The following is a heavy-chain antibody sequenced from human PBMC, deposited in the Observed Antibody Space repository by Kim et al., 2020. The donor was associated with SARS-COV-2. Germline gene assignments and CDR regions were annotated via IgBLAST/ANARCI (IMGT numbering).Heavy chain of an antibody. CDR1: GFTFDDYT. V-gene: IGHV3-43*01. Sequence: GGSLRLSCAASGFTFDDYTMHWVRQAPGKGLEWVSLISWDGGSTYYADSVKGRFTISRDNSKNTLFLQMNRLRTEDTALYYCAKGRVGATDFLDYWGQGTLVTVSS. CDR2: ISWDGGST. CDR3: AKGRVGATDFLDY. D-gene: IGHD1-26*01. J-gene: IGHJ4*02.